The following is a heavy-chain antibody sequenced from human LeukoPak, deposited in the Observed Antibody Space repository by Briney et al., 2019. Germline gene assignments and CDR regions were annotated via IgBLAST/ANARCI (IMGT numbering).Heavy chain of an antibody. CDR2: ISGYNGNT. V-gene: IGHV1-18*01. CDR1: GYTLTSYG. Sequence: ASMKVSCKASGYTLTSYGISWVRQAPGQGLEWMGWISGYNGNTNYAQNLQGRVTVTTDTSTSTAYMELRSLTSDDTAVYYCARDKSGSGSYIDYWGQGTLVTVSS. D-gene: IGHD3-10*01. J-gene: IGHJ4*02. CDR3: ARDKSGSGSYIDY.